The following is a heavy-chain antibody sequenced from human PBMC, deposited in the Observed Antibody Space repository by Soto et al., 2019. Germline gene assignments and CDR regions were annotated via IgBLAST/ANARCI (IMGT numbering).Heavy chain of an antibody. Sequence: VQLQGSGPGLVKPSQTLSLTCTVSGASVNTCDYSWSYIRQSPGKGLEWLGYICYSGDTYFNPSLKSRAIISLNTSRNQISLTLTSVTDADTAVYFCVGTGTTDDFWGQGTLVTVSS. J-gene: IGHJ1*01. CDR3: VGTGTTDDF. CDR2: ICYSGDT. D-gene: IGHD1-7*01. V-gene: IGHV4-30-4*01. CDR1: GASVNTCDYS.